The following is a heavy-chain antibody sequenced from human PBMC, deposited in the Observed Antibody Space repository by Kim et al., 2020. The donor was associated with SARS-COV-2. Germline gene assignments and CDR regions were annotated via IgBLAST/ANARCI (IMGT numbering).Heavy chain of an antibody. J-gene: IGHJ3*02. Sequence: SETLSLTCTVSGGSISSSSYYWGWIRQPPGKGLEWIGSIYYSGSTYYNPSLKSRVTISVDTSKNQFSLKLSSVTAADTAVYYCAVPYSSGWEYDAFDIWGQGTMVTVSS. CDR1: GGSISSSSYY. CDR2: IYYSGST. CDR3: AVPYSSGWEYDAFDI. V-gene: IGHV4-39*01. D-gene: IGHD6-19*01.